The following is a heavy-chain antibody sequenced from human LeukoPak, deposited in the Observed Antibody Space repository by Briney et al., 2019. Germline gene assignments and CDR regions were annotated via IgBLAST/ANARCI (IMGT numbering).Heavy chain of an antibody. CDR3: ARGQSQNYYDSSGYPDY. J-gene: IGHJ4*02. D-gene: IGHD3-22*01. Sequence: SETLSLTCAVYGGSFSGYYWSWIRQPPGKGLEWIGEINYSGSTNYKPSLKSRVTLSVDTSKHQFSLKLSSVTAADTAVYYCARGQSQNYYDSSGYPDYWGQGTLGTGSS. CDR1: GGSFSGYY. V-gene: IGHV4-34*01. CDR2: INYSGST.